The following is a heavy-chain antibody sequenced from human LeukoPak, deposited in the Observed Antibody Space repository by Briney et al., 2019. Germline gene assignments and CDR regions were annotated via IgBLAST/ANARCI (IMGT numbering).Heavy chain of an antibody. CDR3: AKGQAGAIWYFDL. CDR1: GFTFSSYA. V-gene: IGHV3-23*01. CDR2: ISGSGDNT. J-gene: IGHJ2*01. Sequence: GGSLRLSCAASGFTFSSYAMSWVRQPPGKGLEWVSGISGSGDNTYYADSVKGRFTISRDNSKNTLYLQMNSLRAEDTAEYYCAKGQAGAIWYFDLWGRGTVVTVSS. D-gene: IGHD1-26*01.